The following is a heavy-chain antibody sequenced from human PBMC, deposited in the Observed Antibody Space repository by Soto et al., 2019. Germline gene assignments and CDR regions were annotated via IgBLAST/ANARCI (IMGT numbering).Heavy chain of an antibody. CDR1: GFTFSSYD. CDR2: ISYDGSNK. D-gene: IGHD3-22*01. V-gene: IGHV3-30*18. CDR3: AKDTGYYYDSSEYVDY. Sequence: GGSLRLSCAASGFTFSSYDMHWVRQAPGKGLEWVAVISYDGSNKYYADSVKGRFTISRDNSKNTLYLQMNSLRAEDTAVYYCAKDTGYYYDSSEYVDYWGQGTLVTVSS. J-gene: IGHJ4*02.